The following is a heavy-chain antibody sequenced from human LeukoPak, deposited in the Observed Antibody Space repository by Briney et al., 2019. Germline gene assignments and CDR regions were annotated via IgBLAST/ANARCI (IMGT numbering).Heavy chain of an antibody. CDR3: ASSGWELRGMAIDY. CDR1: GDSISSGSYY. J-gene: IGHJ4*02. D-gene: IGHD1-26*01. CDR2: IYTSGST. Sequence: SETLSLTCTVSGDSISSGSYYWSWIRQPAGKGLEWIGRIYTSGSTNYNPSLKSRVTISLDTSKNQFSLKVSSVTAADTAVYYCASSGWELRGMAIDYWGQGTLVTVSS. V-gene: IGHV4-61*02.